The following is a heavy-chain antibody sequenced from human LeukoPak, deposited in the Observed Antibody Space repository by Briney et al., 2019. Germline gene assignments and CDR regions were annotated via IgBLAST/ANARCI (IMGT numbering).Heavy chain of an antibody. V-gene: IGHV3-11*04. CDR2: ISNSGTTI. J-gene: IGHJ3*02. D-gene: IGHD3-3*01. CDR1: GFDFSDYY. Sequence: GGSLRLSCAASGFDFSDYYMTWIRQAPGKGLEWVSYISNSGTTIYYADSVKGRFTISRDNAKNSLFLQMNSLRAVDTAVYYCARTQLHDFWSGYDAFDIWGQGTMVTVSS. CDR3: ARTQLHDFWSGYDAFDI.